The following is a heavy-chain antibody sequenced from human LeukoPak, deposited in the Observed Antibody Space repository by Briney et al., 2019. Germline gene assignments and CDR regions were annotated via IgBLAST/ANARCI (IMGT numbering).Heavy chain of an antibody. CDR1: GYTFTTYD. D-gene: IGHD3-22*01. CDR2: MNPNTGNT. CDR3: ARDSRAYYDSSDSNN. Sequence: ASVKVSCKTSGYTFTTYDINWVRQATGQGLEWMGWMNPNTGNTGYAQKFQGRVTITRNTSISTAYMELSSLRSEDTAVYYCARDSRAYYDSSDSNNWGQGTLVTVSS. V-gene: IGHV1-8*01. J-gene: IGHJ4*02.